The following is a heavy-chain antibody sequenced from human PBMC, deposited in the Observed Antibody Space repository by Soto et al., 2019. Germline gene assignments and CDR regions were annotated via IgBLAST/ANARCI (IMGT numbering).Heavy chain of an antibody. J-gene: IGHJ5*02. D-gene: IGHD3-9*01. V-gene: IGHV3-15*01. CDR1: GFTFSNAW. CDR2: IKSKTDGGTT. CDR3: TTDSDILTGPYP. Sequence: GGSLRLSCAASGFTFSNAWMSWVRQAPGKGLEWVGRIKSKTDGGTTDYAAPVKGRFTISRDDSKNTLYLQMNSLKTEDTAVYYCTTDSDILTGPYPWGQGTLVTVSS.